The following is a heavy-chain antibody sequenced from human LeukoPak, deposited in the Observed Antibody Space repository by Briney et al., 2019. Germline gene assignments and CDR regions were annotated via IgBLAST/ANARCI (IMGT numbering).Heavy chain of an antibody. CDR1: GYTFTGYY. D-gene: IGHD4-17*01. V-gene: IGHV1-2*06. CDR2: INPNSGGT. Sequence: ASVKVSCKASGYTFTGYYMHWVRQAPGQGLEWMGRINPNSGGTNYAQKFQGRVTVTRDTSISTAYMELSRLRSDDTAVYYCARDLGDYGDYSVDYWGQGTLVTVSS. J-gene: IGHJ4*02. CDR3: ARDLGDYGDYSVDY.